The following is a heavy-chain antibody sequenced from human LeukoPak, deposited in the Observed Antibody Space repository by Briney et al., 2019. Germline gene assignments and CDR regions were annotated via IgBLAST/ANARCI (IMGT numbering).Heavy chain of an antibody. CDR1: GFTLSNYW. J-gene: IGHJ4*02. CDR2: IKHDGSGK. V-gene: IGHV3-7*01. CDR3: ARNRGADY. Sequence: PGGSLRLSCAASGFTLSNYWVSWVRQAPGKGLEWVANIKHDGSGKYYADSVKGRFTISRDSAKNSLFLQMNSLRAEDTAVYYCARNRGADYWGQGTLVTVSS. D-gene: IGHD3-10*01.